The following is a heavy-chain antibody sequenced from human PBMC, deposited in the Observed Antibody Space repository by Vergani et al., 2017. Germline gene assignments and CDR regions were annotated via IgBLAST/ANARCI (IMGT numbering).Heavy chain of an antibody. CDR1: GFTFSSYG. D-gene: IGHD3-10*01. Sequence: QVQLVESGGGVVQPGRSLRLSCAASGFTFSSYGMHWVRQAPGKGLEWVAVIWYDGSNKYYADSVKGRFTISRDNSKNTLYLQMNSLRAEDTAVYYCAEDMGRGPDSYYYYGMDVWGQGTTVTVSS. CDR3: AEDMGRGPDSYYYYGMDV. J-gene: IGHJ6*02. CDR2: IWYDGSNK. V-gene: IGHV3-33*06.